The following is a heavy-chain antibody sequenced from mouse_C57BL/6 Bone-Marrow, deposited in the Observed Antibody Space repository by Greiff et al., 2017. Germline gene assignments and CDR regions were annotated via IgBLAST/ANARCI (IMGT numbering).Heavy chain of an antibody. CDR1: GYTFTSYW. V-gene: IGHV1-64*01. D-gene: IGHD2-5*01. Sequence: QVQLQQPGAELVKPGASVKLSCKASGYTFTSYWMHWVKQRPGQGLEWIGMIHPNSGSTNYNEKFKSKATLTVDKSSSTAYMKLSSLTSEDSAVYYCARSSYYSNYVGYWGQGTTLTVSS. CDR3: ARSSYYSNYVGY. J-gene: IGHJ2*01. CDR2: IHPNSGST.